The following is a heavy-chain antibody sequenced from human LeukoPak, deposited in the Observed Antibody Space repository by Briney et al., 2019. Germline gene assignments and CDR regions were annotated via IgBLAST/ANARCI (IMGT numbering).Heavy chain of an antibody. CDR1: GFTFSSYG. CDR3: ARGKGDYGDYDFPNWFDP. CDR2: IWYDGSNK. Sequence: LPGGSLRLSCAASGFTFSSYGMHWVRQAPGKGLEWVAVIWYDGSNKCYADSVKGRFTISRDNSKNTLYLQMNSLRAEDTAVYYCARGKGDYGDYDFPNWFDPWGQGTLVTVSS. D-gene: IGHD4-17*01. V-gene: IGHV3-33*01. J-gene: IGHJ5*02.